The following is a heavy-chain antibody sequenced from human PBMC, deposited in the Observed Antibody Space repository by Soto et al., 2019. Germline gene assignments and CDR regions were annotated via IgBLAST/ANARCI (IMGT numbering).Heavy chain of an antibody. CDR1: GYTFTSYG. D-gene: IGHD3-10*01. V-gene: IGHV1-18*01. CDR3: ARDSGQMTPKGYYYGMDD. J-gene: IGHJ6*02. CDR2: ISAYNGNT. Sequence: QVQLVQSGAEVKKPGASVKVSCKASGYTFTSYGISLVRQAPGQGLEWMGWISAYNGNTNYAQKLQGRVTMTTVTATSTAYMELRSLRSDDTAVYDCARDSGQMTPKGYYYGMDDWGQGTTVTVSS.